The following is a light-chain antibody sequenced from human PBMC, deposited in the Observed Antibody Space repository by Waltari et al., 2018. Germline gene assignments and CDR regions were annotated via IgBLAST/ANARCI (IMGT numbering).Light chain of an antibody. CDR2: RAS. Sequence: DIQMTQSPSTLSASVGDRVTITCRVSQTISSWLAWYQQQPGKAPRLLIYRASTLESGVPSRFSGSGSGTEFTLTISSLQPDDFATYYCQQYNSYSITFGQGTRLEIK. CDR1: QTISSW. J-gene: IGKJ5*01. V-gene: IGKV1-5*03. CDR3: QQYNSYSIT.